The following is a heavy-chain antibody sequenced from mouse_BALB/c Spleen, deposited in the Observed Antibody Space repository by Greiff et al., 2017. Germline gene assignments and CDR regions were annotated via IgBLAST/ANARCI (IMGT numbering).Heavy chain of an antibody. D-gene: IGHD2-4*01. CDR2: ISSGGSYT. Sequence: EVQGVESGGGLVKPGGSLKLSCAASGFTFSSYAMSWVRQSPEKRLEWVAEISSGGSYTYYPDTVTGRFTISIDNAKNTLYLEMSSLRSEDTAMYYCAYDYDGGFAYWGQGTLVTVSA. J-gene: IGHJ3*01. V-gene: IGHV5-9-4*01. CDR1: GFTFSSYA. CDR3: AYDYDGGFAY.